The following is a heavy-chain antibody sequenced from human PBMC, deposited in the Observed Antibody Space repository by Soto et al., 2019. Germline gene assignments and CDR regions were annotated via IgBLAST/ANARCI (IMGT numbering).Heavy chain of an antibody. D-gene: IGHD6-19*01. Sequence: ASVKVSCKASGYAFTGYAMHWVRQAPGQRLEWMGWINAGNGNTKYSQKFQGRVTITRDTSASTAYMDLSSLRTEDTAVYYCARAVAVPADFDYWGQGPWSPSPQ. V-gene: IGHV1-3*01. CDR2: INAGNGNT. CDR1: GYAFTGYA. CDR3: ARAVAVPADFDY. J-gene: IGHJ4*02.